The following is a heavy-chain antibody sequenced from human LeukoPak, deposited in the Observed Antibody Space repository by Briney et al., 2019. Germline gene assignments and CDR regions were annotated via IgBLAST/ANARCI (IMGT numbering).Heavy chain of an antibody. D-gene: IGHD2-2*01. J-gene: IGHJ6*02. CDR3: ARGHRSRLYGMDV. V-gene: IGHV4-34*01. Sequence: PSETLSLTCAVYGGSFSGYYWSWIRQPPGKGLEWIGEINHSGNTNYNPSLKSRVTISVDTSKNQFSLKLSSVTAADTAVYYCARGHRSRLYGMDVWGQGTTVTVSS. CDR1: GGSFSGYY. CDR2: INHSGNT.